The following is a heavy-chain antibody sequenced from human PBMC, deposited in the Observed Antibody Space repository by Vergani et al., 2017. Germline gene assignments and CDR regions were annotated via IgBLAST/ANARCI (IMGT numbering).Heavy chain of an antibody. J-gene: IGHJ4*02. CDR2: IKSKTDGGTT. D-gene: IGHD3-22*01. CDR1: GFTFSNAW. Sequence: EVQLVESGGGLVKPGGSLRLSCAASGFTFSNAWMSWVRQAPGKGLEWVGHIKSKTDGGTTDCAAPVKGRFTISRDDSKNTLYLQMNSLKTEYTAVYYCTTDPYYYDSSGYETSAFDYWGQGTLVTVSS. V-gene: IGHV3-15*01. CDR3: TTDPYYYDSSGYETSAFDY.